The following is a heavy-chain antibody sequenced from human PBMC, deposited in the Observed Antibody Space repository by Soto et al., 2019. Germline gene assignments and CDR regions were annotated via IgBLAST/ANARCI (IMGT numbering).Heavy chain of an antibody. J-gene: IGHJ4*02. CDR2: ISAYNGNT. D-gene: IGHD3-16*01. V-gene: IGHV1-18*01. CDR1: GYTFPNFG. CDR3: ARGGTSIDY. Sequence: QVQLVQSGAEVKKPGASVTVSCKASGYTFPNFGISWVRQATGQGLEGMGWISAYNGNTNYTQKFQVRVTMTTDTPTSTAYMEVRSLRFADSAVYYCARGGTSIDYWGQGTLVTVSS.